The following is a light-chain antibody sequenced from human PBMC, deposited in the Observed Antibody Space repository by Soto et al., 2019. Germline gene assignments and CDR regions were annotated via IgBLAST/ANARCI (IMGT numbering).Light chain of an antibody. CDR2: GAS. CDR1: QSVSSSY. CDR3: QQYGSSPYT. V-gene: IGKV3-20*01. Sequence: EIVLTQSPGTLSLSPGERATLSCRASQSVSSSYLAWYQQKPGQAPRLLIYGASSRATGIPDRFSGSGSGTVFTLTISILEPEDFAVYYCQQYGSSPYTFGQGTKLEIK. J-gene: IGKJ2*01.